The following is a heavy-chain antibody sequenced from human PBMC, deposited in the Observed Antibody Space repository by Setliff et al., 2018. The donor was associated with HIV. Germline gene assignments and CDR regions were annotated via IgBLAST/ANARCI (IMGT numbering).Heavy chain of an antibody. V-gene: IGHV3-74*01. CDR3: ARVDDDYVWARTYFDY. CDR2: INSDGSVT. Sequence: SCAASGFTFSTYWMHWVRQSPGKGLVWVSRINSDGSVTNYADSVKGRLTISRDNAKNTLYLQMSSLRADDTAVYYCARVDDDYVWARTYFDYWGQGSLVTVSS. CDR1: GFTFSTYW. D-gene: IGHD3-16*01. J-gene: IGHJ4*02.